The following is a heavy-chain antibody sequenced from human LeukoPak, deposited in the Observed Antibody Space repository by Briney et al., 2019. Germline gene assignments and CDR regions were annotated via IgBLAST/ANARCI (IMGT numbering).Heavy chain of an antibody. CDR1: GVSFSGYY. J-gene: IGHJ3*02. Sequence: SETLSLTCAVYGVSFSGYYWSWIRQPPGKGLEWIGEINHSGRTNYNPSLKSRVTISVDTSKNQFSLKLSSVTAADTAVYYCARATFTIFGVVIIRGAFDIWGQGTMVTVSS. CDR2: INHSGRT. V-gene: IGHV4-34*01. CDR3: ARATFTIFGVVIIRGAFDI. D-gene: IGHD3-3*01.